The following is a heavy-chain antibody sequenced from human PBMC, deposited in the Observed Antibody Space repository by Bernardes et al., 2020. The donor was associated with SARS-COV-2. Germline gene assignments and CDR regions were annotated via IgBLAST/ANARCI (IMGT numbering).Heavy chain of an antibody. Sequence: ETLSLTCTVSGGSISRSSYHWGWVRQPPGKGLEWIGNIYYTGKTYYSPSLKSRVTISVDTSKNQFSLKLSSVTAADAAIYYCASVDYIEASSPQYWGQGILVTVSS. CDR2: IYYTGKT. J-gene: IGHJ4*02. D-gene: IGHD5-12*01. CDR3: ASVDYIEASSPQY. CDR1: GGSISRSSYH. V-gene: IGHV4-39*01.